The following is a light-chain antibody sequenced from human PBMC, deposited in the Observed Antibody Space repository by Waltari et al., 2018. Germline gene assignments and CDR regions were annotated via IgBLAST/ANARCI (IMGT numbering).Light chain of an antibody. CDR1: SSDVGGCNY. CDR2: EVS. Sequence: QSALTQPASVSGSPGQSNTIACPGTSSDVGGCNYVFWYQLHPGKVPKRIIYEVSNRPPGVSNRLSGSKSGNTASLTISGLQAEDEADYYCSSFTDTSTWVFGGGTKVTVL. J-gene: IGLJ2*01. CDR3: SSFTDTSTWV. V-gene: IGLV2-14*01.